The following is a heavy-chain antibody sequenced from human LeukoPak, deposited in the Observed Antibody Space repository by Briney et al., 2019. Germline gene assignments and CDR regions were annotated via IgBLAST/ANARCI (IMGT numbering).Heavy chain of an antibody. Sequence: ASVKVSCKASGYTFTGYYMHWVRQAPGQGLEWMGWINPNTGGTNYAQKFQGRVTMTRDTSISTAYMELSRLRSDDTAVYYCARGTAHYYDSSAWFDPWGQGTLVTVSS. CDR3: ARGTAHYYDSSAWFDP. V-gene: IGHV1-2*02. J-gene: IGHJ5*02. CDR2: INPNTGGT. CDR1: GYTFTGYY. D-gene: IGHD3-22*01.